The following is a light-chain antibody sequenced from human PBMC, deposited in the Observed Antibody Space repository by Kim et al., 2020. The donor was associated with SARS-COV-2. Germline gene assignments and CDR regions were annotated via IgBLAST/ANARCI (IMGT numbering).Light chain of an antibody. CDR3: QSADSSGTYGV. CDR1: ALPKRY. CDR2: KDT. Sequence: PGQTARITCSGDALPKRYAYWYQQKPGQAPVLVIYKDTERPSGIPERFSGSSSGTTVTLTISGVQAEDEADYYCQSADSSGTYGVFGGGTQLTVL. V-gene: IGLV3-25*03. J-gene: IGLJ2*01.